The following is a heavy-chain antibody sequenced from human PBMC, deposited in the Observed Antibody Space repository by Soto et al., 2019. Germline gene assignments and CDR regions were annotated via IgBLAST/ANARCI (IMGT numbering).Heavy chain of an antibody. J-gene: IGHJ3*02. CDR1: GYTFTSYD. V-gene: IGHV1-8*01. Sequence: ASVKVSCKASGYTFTSYDINWVRQANGQGLEWMGWMNPNSGNTGYAQKFQGRVTMTRNTSISTAYMELSSLRSEDTAVYYCAILVVVAAVGSRVDAFDIWGQGTMVTV. CDR2: MNPNSGNT. CDR3: AILVVVAAVGSRVDAFDI. D-gene: IGHD2-15*01.